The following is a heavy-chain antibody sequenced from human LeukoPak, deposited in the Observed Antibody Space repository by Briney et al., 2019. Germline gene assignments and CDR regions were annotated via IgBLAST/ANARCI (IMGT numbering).Heavy chain of an antibody. D-gene: IGHD3-22*01. CDR3: AKHYDISGYYPY. J-gene: IGHJ4*02. CDR2: ISGGGGST. Sequence: PGGSLRLSCAASGFTFSSYWMNWARQAPGKGLEWVSAISGGGGSTHYADSVKGRFTISRDNSKNTLFLQMSSLRADDTAIYYCAKHYDISGYYPYWGQGTLVTVSS. CDR1: GFTFSSYW. V-gene: IGHV3-23*01.